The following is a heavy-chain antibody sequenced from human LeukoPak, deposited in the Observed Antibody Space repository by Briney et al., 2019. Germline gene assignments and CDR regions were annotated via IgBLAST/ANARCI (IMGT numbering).Heavy chain of an antibody. Sequence: GGSLRLSCAASKFTFSNYGMHWVRQAPGKGLEWVALISYDGINKHYADSVKGRFTISRDNAKNSLYLQMNSLRAEDTALYYCARAQTYGDYRLLLDYWGQGTLVTVSS. CDR2: ISYDGINK. V-gene: IGHV3-30*03. J-gene: IGHJ4*02. CDR1: KFTFSNYG. D-gene: IGHD4-17*01. CDR3: ARAQTYGDYRLLLDY.